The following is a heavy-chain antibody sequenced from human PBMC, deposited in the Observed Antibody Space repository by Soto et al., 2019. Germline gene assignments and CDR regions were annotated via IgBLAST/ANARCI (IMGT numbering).Heavy chain of an antibody. J-gene: IGHJ5*02. V-gene: IGHV3-30-3*01. D-gene: IGHD3-3*01. CDR1: GFTFSSYA. CDR3: AKDLSPWTGAYYDFWSGYYSDPWFDP. CDR2: ISYDGSNK. Sequence: GGSLRLSCAASGFTFSSYAMHWVRQAPGKGLEWVAVISYDGSNKYYADSVNGRFTISRDNSKNTLYLQMNSLRAEDTAVYYCAKDLSPWTGAYYDFWSGYYSDPWFDPWGQGTLVTVSS.